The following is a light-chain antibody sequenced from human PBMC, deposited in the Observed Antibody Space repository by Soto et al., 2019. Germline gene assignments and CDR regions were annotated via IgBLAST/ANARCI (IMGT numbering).Light chain of an antibody. CDR1: RSFSSSY. CDR3: QQYVSSPWA. Sequence: PGERVTLSCRASRSFSSSYVTWYQQKPGQAPRLLIYGASRRATGIPDRFTGSGSGTDFTLTISRLEPEDFAVYYCQQYVSSPWAFGQGTKVDI. CDR2: GAS. V-gene: IGKV3-20*01. J-gene: IGKJ1*01.